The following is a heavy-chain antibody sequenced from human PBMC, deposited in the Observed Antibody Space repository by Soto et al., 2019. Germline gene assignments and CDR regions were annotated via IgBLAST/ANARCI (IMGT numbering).Heavy chain of an antibody. D-gene: IGHD1-1*01. J-gene: IGHJ6*02. Sequence: QVQLVESGGGVVQPGRSLRLSCAASGFTFSSYAMHWVRQAPGKALEWVAVISYDGSNKYYADSVKGRFTISRDNSKNTLYLQMNTLRAEDTAEHYCARDPLRYNWNDFPYHHYGMDDWGQGATVIVAS. CDR3: ARDPLRYNWNDFPYHHYGMDD. CDR1: GFTFSSYA. CDR2: ISYDGSNK. V-gene: IGHV3-30-3*01.